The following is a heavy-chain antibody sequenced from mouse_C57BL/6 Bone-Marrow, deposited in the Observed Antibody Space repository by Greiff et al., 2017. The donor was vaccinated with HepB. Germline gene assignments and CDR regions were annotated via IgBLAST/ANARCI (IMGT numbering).Heavy chain of an antibody. Sequence: VQLQQSGAELARPGASVKLSCKASGYTFTSYGISWVKQRTGQGLEWIGEIYPRSGNTYYNEKFKGKATLTADKSSSTAYMELRSLTSEDSAVYFCARSYLLGNYWGQGTTLTVSS. V-gene: IGHV1-81*01. CDR2: IYPRSGNT. CDR1: GYTFTSYG. CDR3: ARSYLLGNY. J-gene: IGHJ2*01. D-gene: IGHD2-1*01.